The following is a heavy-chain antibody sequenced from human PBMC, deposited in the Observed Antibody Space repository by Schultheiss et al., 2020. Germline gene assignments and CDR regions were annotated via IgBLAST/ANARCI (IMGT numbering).Heavy chain of an antibody. CDR3: ARDTGWDGMDV. CDR1: GGSISSGGYY. J-gene: IGHJ6*02. CDR2: IYYSGST. Sequence: SETLSLTCTVSGGSISSGGYYWSWIRQPPGKGLEWIGYIYYSGSTNYNPSLQSRVTISVDTSKNQFSLKLSSVTAADTAVYYCARDTGWDGMDVWGQGTTVTVSS. D-gene: IGHD3-16*01. V-gene: IGHV4-61*08.